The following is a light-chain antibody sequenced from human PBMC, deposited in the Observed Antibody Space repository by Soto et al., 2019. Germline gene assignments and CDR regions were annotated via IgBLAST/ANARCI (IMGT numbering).Light chain of an antibody. V-gene: IGLV1-40*01. Sequence: QTVVTQPPSVSGAPGQRVTISCTGSSSNIGAGYDVHWYQQLPGRAPKLLIYGNTNRPSGVPDRFSGSKSGTSAYLAITGLQAEDEADYYCLSFDSSLSVVFGGGTKLTVL. CDR3: LSFDSSLSVV. J-gene: IGLJ2*01. CDR1: SSNIGAGYD. CDR2: GNT.